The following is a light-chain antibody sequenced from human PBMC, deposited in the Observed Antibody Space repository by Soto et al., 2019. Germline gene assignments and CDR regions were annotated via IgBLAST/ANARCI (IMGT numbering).Light chain of an antibody. V-gene: IGKV3-20*01. CDR3: QQYGSSPLIS. Sequence: EIVLTQSPGTLSLSPGERATLSCGASQSVSSSYLAWYQQAPRLLIYGASTRATGIPDRFSGSGSGRDFTLTISGLEPEDFAVYYCQQYGSSPLISFGQGTRLEIK. CDR1: QSVSSSY. J-gene: IGKJ5*01. CDR2: GAS.